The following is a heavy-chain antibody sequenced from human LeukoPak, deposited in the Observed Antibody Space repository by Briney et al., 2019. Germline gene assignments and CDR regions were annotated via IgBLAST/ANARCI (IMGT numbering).Heavy chain of an antibody. CDR2: IWYDGSNK. J-gene: IGHJ4*02. Sequence: GGSLRLSCAASGFTFSSYGMHWVRQAPGKGLEWVAVIWYDGSNKYYADSVKGRFTISRDNSKNTLYLQMNSLRAEDTAVYYCAKESSRDLDYWGPGTLVTVSS. CDR1: GFTFSSYG. CDR3: AKESSRDLDY. V-gene: IGHV3-33*06.